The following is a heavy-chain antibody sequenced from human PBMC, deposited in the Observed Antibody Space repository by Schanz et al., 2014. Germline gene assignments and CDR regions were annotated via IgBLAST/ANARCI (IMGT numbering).Heavy chain of an antibody. CDR1: GFTFSSYG. CDR2: ISGSGGST. CDR3: AKDEGYNYGYIFDY. V-gene: IGHV3-NL1*01. J-gene: IGHJ4*02. D-gene: IGHD5-18*01. Sequence: QVQLVESGGDVVQPGRSLRLSCAASGFTFSSYGMHWVRQAPGKGLEWVSTISGSGGSTYYADSVKGRFTISRDNSRETMFLQMNTLRPDDTAVYYCAKDEGYNYGYIFDYWGQGTLVTVSS.